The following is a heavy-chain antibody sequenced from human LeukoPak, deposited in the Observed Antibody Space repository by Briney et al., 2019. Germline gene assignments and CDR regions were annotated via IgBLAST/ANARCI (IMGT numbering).Heavy chain of an antibody. J-gene: IGHJ4*02. CDR3: ARSARLMKGVVEVTALDD. CDR1: GFTFSSYS. V-gene: IGHV3-21*01. D-gene: IGHD3-3*01. CDR2: ISSSSNYI. Sequence: PGGSLRLSCAASGFTFSSYSMNWVRQAPGKGLEWVSSISSSSNYIYYADSVKGRFTIARDNAKNSVYLEMNSLRADDTAVYYCARSARLMKGVVEVTALDDWGQGTLVTVSS.